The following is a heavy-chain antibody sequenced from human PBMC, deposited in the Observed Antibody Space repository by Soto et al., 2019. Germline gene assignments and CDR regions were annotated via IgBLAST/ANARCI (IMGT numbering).Heavy chain of an antibody. CDR3: AKDLWSSGWYGDYGMDV. D-gene: IGHD6-19*01. Sequence: EVQLLESGGGLVQPGGSLRLSCAASGFTFSSYAMSWVRQAPGKGLEWVSAISGSGGSTYYADSVKGRFTISRDNSKNTLYLQMNSLRAEDTAVHYCAKDLWSSGWYGDYGMDVWGQGTTVTVSS. J-gene: IGHJ6*02. CDR1: GFTFSSYA. V-gene: IGHV3-23*01. CDR2: ISGSGGST.